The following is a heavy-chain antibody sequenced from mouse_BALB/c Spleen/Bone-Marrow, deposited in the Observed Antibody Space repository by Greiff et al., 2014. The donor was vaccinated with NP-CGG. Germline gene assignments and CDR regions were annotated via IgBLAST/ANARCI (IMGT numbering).Heavy chain of an antibody. CDR2: INPYNDGT. J-gene: IGHJ2*01. Sequence: EVKLMESGPELVKPGASVKMSCKASGYTFTSYVMHWVKQKPGQGLEWIGYINPYNDGTKYNEKFKGMATLTSHRSSSTAYMELSSLTSEDSAVYYCAKGGNYRYDFDYWGQGTTLTVSS. CDR1: GYTFTSYV. V-gene: IGHV1-14*01. CDR3: AKGGNYRYDFDY. D-gene: IGHD2-14*01.